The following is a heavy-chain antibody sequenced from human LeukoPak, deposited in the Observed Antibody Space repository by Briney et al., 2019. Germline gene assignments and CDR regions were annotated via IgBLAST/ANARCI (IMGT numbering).Heavy chain of an antibody. Sequence: ASVKVSCKASGYTFTSYGISWMRQAPGQGLEWMGWISAYSGNTNYAQKLQGRVTMTTDTSTSTAYMELRSLGSDDTAVYYCARSGRGIAAAGTVDYWGQGTLVTVSS. CDR1: GYTFTSYG. J-gene: IGHJ4*02. D-gene: IGHD6-13*01. CDR3: ARSGRGIAAAGTVDY. CDR2: ISAYSGNT. V-gene: IGHV1-18*01.